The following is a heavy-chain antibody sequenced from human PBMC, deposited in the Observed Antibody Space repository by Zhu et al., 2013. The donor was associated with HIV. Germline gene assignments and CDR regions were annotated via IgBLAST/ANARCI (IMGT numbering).Heavy chain of an antibody. CDR1: GYNFTNYG. V-gene: IGHV1-18*01. CDR2: INIYNAQT. CDR3: ARRYYDFWSGQKYFDY. D-gene: IGHD3-3*01. J-gene: IGHJ4*02. Sequence: QVQLVQSGGEVKEPGASVKVSCTASGYNFTNYGVSWVRQAPGQGLQWMGWINIYNAQTKYSEKFQGRVTMTTDTSTRTAYMELRSLMSDDTAVYYCARRYYDFWSGQKYFDYWGQGTLVIVSS.